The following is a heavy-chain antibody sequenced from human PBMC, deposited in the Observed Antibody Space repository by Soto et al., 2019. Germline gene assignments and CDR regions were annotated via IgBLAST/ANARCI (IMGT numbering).Heavy chain of an antibody. CDR2: ISWNSGSI. CDR1: GFTFDDYA. CDR3: ATGNIDNY. J-gene: IGHJ4*02. V-gene: IGHV3-9*01. D-gene: IGHD5-12*01. Sequence: GGSLRLSCAASGFTFDDYAMHWVRQAPGKGLEWVSGISWNSGSIGYADSVKGRFTISRDNAKNSLYLQMNSLRAEDTALYYCATGNIDNYWGQGTLVTVSS.